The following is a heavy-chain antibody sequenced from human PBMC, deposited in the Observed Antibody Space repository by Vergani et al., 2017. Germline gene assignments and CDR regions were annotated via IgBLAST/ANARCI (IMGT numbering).Heavy chain of an antibody. V-gene: IGHV1-69*02. CDR1: GGTFSSYT. CDR2: IILILGIA. J-gene: IGHJ3*02. D-gene: IGHD5-12*01. Sequence: QVQLVQSGAEVKKPGSSVKVSCKASGGTFSSYTISWVRQAPGQGLEWMGRIILILGIANYAPKFQGRVTITADKSTSTAYMELSSLRAEDTAVYYCARGRIVATMERAFDIWGQGTMVTVSS. CDR3: ARGRIVATMERAFDI.